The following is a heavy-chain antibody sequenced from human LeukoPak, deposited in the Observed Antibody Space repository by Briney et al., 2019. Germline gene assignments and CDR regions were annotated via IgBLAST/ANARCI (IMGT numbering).Heavy chain of an antibody. CDR3: ARAGEDYYDSSGYDY. J-gene: IGHJ4*02. CDR1: GFTFSSYW. CDR2: IKQDGSEK. Sequence: GGSLRLSCAASGFTFSSYWMSWVRQAPGKGLEWVANIKQDGSEKYYVDSVKGRFTISRDNAKNSLYLQMNSLRAEDTAVYYCARAGEDYYDSSGYDYWGQGTLVTVSS. V-gene: IGHV3-7*01. D-gene: IGHD3-22*01.